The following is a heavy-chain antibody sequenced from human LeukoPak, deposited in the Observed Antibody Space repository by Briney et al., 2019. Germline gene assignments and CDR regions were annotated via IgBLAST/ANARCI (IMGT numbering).Heavy chain of an antibody. D-gene: IGHD4-17*01. Sequence: GGSLRLSCAASGFTFSSYAMSWVRQAPGKGLEWVSATSSSGGSTYYADSVKGRFTVSRDNSKNTLSLQMNSLRAEDTAVYYCAKESRVTTSGDAFDIWGQGTMVSVSS. CDR3: AKESRVTTSGDAFDI. V-gene: IGHV3-23*01. CDR1: GFTFSSYA. J-gene: IGHJ3*02. CDR2: TSSSGGST.